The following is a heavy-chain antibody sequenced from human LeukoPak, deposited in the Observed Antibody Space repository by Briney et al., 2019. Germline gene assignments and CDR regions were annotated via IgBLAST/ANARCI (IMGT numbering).Heavy chain of an antibody. CDR3: ARDTGCSSTSCYDYYMDV. CDR2: ISYDGSNK. CDR1: GFTFSSYA. V-gene: IGHV3-30-3*01. J-gene: IGHJ6*03. Sequence: GGSLRLSCAASGFTFSSYAMHWVRQAPGKGLEWVAVISYDGSNKYYADSVKGRFTISRDNAKNSLYLQMNSLRAEDTAVYYCARDTGCSSTSCYDYYMDVWGKGTTVTVSS. D-gene: IGHD2-2*01.